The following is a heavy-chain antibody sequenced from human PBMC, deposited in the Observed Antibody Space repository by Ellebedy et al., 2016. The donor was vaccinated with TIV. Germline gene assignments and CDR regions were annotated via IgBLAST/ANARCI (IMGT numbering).Heavy chain of an antibody. CDR1: GFTFSSYD. Sequence: GGSLRLSCAASGFTFSSYDMHWVRQATGKGLEWVSAIGTAGDPYYPGSVKGRFTISRENAKNSLYLQMNRLRAGDTAVYYCARGGTTVAGYYYYGMDVWGQGTTVTVSS. J-gene: IGHJ6*02. CDR3: ARGGTTVAGYYYYGMDV. V-gene: IGHV3-13*05. CDR2: IGTAGDP. D-gene: IGHD4-17*01.